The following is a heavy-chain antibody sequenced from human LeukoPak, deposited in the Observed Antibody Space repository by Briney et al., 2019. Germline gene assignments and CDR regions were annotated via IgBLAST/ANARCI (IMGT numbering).Heavy chain of an antibody. D-gene: IGHD2-15*01. CDR3: AIHCSGGSCYSGYFDY. CDR1: GYSFTSCW. J-gene: IGHJ4*02. CDR2: IYPGDSDT. V-gene: IGHV5-51*01. Sequence: GESLKISCKGSGYSFTSCWIGWVRQMPGKGLEWMGIIYPGDSDTRYSPSFQGQVTISADKSISTAYLQWSSLKASDTAMYYCAIHCSGGSCYSGYFDYWGQGTLVTVSS.